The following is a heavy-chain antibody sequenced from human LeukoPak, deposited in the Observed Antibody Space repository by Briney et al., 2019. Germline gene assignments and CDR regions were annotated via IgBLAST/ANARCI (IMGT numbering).Heavy chain of an antibody. J-gene: IGHJ4*02. V-gene: IGHV1-46*01. Sequence: ASVKVSCKASGYTFTGYYMHWVRQAPGQGLEWMGIINPSGGSTSYAQKFQGRVTMTRDTSTSTAYMELRNLRSDDTAVYYCAREGLGELTLDYWGQGTLVTVSS. CDR1: GYTFTGYY. CDR3: AREGLGELTLDY. D-gene: IGHD3-16*01. CDR2: INPSGGST.